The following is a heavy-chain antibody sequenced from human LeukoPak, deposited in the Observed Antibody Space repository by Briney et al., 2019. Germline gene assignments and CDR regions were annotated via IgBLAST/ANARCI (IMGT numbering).Heavy chain of an antibody. D-gene: IGHD5-18*01. V-gene: IGHV3-7*01. CDR1: GFTFSSYG. CDR3: ARELYGYGAFDI. J-gene: IGHJ3*02. CDR2: IKQDGSEK. Sequence: GGSLRLSCAASGFTFSSYGMHWVRQAPGKGLEWVANIKQDGSEKYYVDSVKGRFTISRDNAKNSLYLQMNSLRAEDTAVYYCARELYGYGAFDIWGQGTMVTVSS.